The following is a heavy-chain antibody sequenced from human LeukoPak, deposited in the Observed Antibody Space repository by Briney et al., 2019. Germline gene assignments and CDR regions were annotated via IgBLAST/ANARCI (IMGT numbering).Heavy chain of an antibody. CDR2: ISNGATTI. J-gene: IGHJ3*02. V-gene: IGHV3-48*03. D-gene: IGHD2-2*01. Sequence: PGGSLRLSCAASGFTFSSHEMNWVRQAPGKGLEWISHISNGATTIYYADSVKGRFTISRDNAKNSLCLQMNSLRAEDTAVYYCARGGYCSSTICYPRNAFDMWGQGTVVTVSS. CDR3: ARGGYCSSTICYPRNAFDM. CDR1: GFTFSSHE.